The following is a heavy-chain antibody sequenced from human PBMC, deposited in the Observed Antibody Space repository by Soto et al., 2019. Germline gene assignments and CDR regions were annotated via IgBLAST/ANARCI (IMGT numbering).Heavy chain of an antibody. CDR3: ARDGGSSWFFDY. J-gene: IGHJ4*02. V-gene: IGHV1-69*06. CDR1: GGTFSSYA. D-gene: IGHD6-13*01. Sequence: RASVKVSCKASGGTFSSYAISWVRQAPGQGLEWMGGIIPIFGTANYAQKFQGRVTITADKSTSTAYMELSSLRSEDTAVYYCARDGGSSWFFDYWGQGTLVTVSS. CDR2: IIPIFGTA.